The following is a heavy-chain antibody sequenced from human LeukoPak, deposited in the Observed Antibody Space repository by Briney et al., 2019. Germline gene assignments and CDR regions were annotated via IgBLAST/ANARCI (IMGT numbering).Heavy chain of an antibody. D-gene: IGHD6-19*01. CDR3: VRDRGGSGWYYFDY. Sequence: PGGSLRLSCAASGFSFNFYAMHWVRQAPGTGLEWVAGLSYNGSNEFHADSVKGRFTISRDNSRNTLHLQMNSLGAEDTAVYYCVRDRGGSGWYYFDYWGQGTLVSVSS. J-gene: IGHJ4*02. V-gene: IGHV3-30-3*01. CDR1: GFSFNFYA. CDR2: LSYNGSNE.